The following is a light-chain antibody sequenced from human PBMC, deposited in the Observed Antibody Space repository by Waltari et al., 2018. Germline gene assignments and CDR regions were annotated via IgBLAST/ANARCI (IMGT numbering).Light chain of an antibody. Sequence: DIVMTQSPDSLAVSLGERATINCKSSQSVLSSSNNKNYLGWYQLKPGQPPKLLISWASTRESGVPDRFSGSGSGTDFTLTISSLQAEDVAVYYCQQCYSFPYTFGQGTKLEIK. CDR2: WAS. J-gene: IGKJ2*01. CDR3: QQCYSFPYT. V-gene: IGKV4-1*01. CDR1: QSVLSSSNNKNY.